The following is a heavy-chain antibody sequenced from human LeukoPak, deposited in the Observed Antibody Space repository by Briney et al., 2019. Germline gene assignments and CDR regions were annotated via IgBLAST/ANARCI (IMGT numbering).Heavy chain of an antibody. CDR3: AKDRIAAAGRLGYGMDV. CDR2: ISGSGGST. Sequence: PGGSLRLSCAASGFTFSSYAMSWVRQAPGKGLEWVSAISGSGGSTYYADFVKGRFTISRDNSKNTLYLQMNSLRAEDTAVYYCAKDRIAAAGRLGYGMDVWGQGTTVTVSS. J-gene: IGHJ6*02. CDR1: GFTFSSYA. V-gene: IGHV3-23*01. D-gene: IGHD6-13*01.